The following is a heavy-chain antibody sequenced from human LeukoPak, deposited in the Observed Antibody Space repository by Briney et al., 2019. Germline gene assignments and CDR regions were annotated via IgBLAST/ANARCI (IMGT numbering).Heavy chain of an antibody. CDR3: AGYSSGWFGAFDI. J-gene: IGHJ3*02. V-gene: IGHV3-11*04. D-gene: IGHD6-19*01. CDR2: VSSSGSTI. Sequence: GGSLRLSCAASGFTFSDYYMSWIRQAPGKGLEWVSYVSSSGSTIYYADSVKGRFTISRDNAKNSLYLQMSSLTAEDTAVYYCAGYSSGWFGAFDIWGQGTMVTVSS. CDR1: GFTFSDYY.